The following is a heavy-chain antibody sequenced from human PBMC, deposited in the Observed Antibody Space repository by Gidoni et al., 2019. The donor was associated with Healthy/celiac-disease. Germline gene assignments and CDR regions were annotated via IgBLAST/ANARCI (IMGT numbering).Heavy chain of an antibody. D-gene: IGHD4-17*01. CDR3: ARDGDDYADPNWFDP. CDR2: ISAYNGNT. CDR1: GYTCYSYG. V-gene: IGHV1-18*01. J-gene: IGHJ5*02. Sequence: QVQLVQSGAGVNKPGASLEVSCQASGYTCYSYGIRGVRQAPGQGLEWMGWISAYNGNTDYAQKLQGRVIMTTDTSTSTAYMELRSLRSDDTAVYYCARDGDDYADPNWFDPWGQGTLVTVSS.